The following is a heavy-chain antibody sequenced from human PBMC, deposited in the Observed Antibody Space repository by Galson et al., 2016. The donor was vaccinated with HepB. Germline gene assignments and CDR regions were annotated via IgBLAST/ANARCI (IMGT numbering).Heavy chain of an antibody. CDR1: GFTFSSYA. CDR3: ARKWADAETIIDY. Sequence: SLRLSCAASGFTFSSYAMYWVRQAPGTGLEWVALMSYDGHNKYYADSVRGRFTISRYNSKYTLYLPMNSRRPADTAVYYWARKWADAETIIDYWGQGTLVTGSS. D-gene: IGHD1-26*01. CDR2: MSYDGHNK. J-gene: IGHJ4*02. V-gene: IGHV3-30-3*01.